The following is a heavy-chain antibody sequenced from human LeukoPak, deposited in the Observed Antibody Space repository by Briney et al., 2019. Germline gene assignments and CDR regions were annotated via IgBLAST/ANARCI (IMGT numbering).Heavy chain of an antibody. D-gene: IGHD5-18*01. V-gene: IGHV3-23*01. CDR1: GFTFSIYA. CDR2: ITASGHTT. Sequence: PGGSLRLSCAASGFTFSIYAMSWVRQAPGKGLEWVSAITASGHTTYYADSVKGRFTISRDNSKNTLYLQMNSLRAEDTAVYYCAKGGYSYGTIDYWGQGILVTVSS. J-gene: IGHJ4*02. CDR3: AKGGYSYGTIDY.